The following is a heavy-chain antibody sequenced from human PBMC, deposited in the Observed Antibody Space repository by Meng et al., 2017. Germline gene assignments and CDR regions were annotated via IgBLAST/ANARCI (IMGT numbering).Heavy chain of an antibody. CDR3: ARRRFGELLEEYYFDY. CDR1: GYTFTSYG. CDR2: ISAYNGNT. D-gene: IGHD3-10*01. Sequence: ASVKVSCKASGYTFTSYGISWVRQAPGQGLEWMGWISAYNGNTNYAQKLQGRVTMTTDTSTSTAYMELRSLRSDDTAVYYCARRRFGELLEEYYFDYWGQGTLVTVSS. V-gene: IGHV1-18*01. J-gene: IGHJ4*02.